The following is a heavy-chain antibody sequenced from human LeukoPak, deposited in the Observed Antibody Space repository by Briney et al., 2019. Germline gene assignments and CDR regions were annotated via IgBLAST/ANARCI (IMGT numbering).Heavy chain of an antibody. CDR2: ISYDGSNK. CDR3: AKDPNGDYLRYFDL. CDR1: GFTFSKFA. V-gene: IGHV3-30*04. D-gene: IGHD4-17*01. J-gene: IGHJ2*01. Sequence: GGSLRLSCAAAGFTFSKFAMHWVRQAPGKGLEWVAVISYDGSNKYYADSVKGRFTISRDNSKNTLYLQMNSLRAEDTAVYYCAKDPNGDYLRYFDLWGRGTLVTVSS.